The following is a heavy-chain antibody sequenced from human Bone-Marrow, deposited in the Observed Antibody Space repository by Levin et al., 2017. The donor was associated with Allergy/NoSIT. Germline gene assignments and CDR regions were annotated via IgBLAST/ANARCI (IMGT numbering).Heavy chain of an antibody. CDR1: GDSISTYY. V-gene: IGHV4-59*01. D-gene: IGHD2-21*01. CDR2: IYYTGKT. Sequence: SETLSLTCTVSGDSISTYYWSWIRQPPGKGLEWIGYIYYTGKTNSNPSLKSRITISLDTSKNEFSLNLRSVTAADTAVCYCAREYGGDWYFDLWGRGTLVTVSS. J-gene: IGHJ2*01. CDR3: AREYGGDWYFDL.